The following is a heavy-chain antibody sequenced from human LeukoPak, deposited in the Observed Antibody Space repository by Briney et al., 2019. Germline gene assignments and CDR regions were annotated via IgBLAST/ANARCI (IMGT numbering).Heavy chain of an antibody. Sequence: SQTLSLPCSVSGGSISSNDYYWNWICQHPGKGLEWIGYIYYSGRTNYTPSLKSRVTISKDTSKNQFALSLNSLTAADTAVYYCARVGYYARAFDIWGQGTMVTVSS. J-gene: IGHJ3*02. D-gene: IGHD3-10*01. CDR1: GGSISSNDYY. V-gene: IGHV4-31*03. CDR2: IYYSGRT. CDR3: ARVGYYARAFDI.